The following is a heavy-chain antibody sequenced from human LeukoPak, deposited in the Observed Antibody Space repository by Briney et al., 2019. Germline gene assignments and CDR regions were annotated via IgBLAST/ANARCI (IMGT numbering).Heavy chain of an antibody. Sequence: GGSLRLSCAASGFTFSTYTIHWVRQAPGKGLEWVAVISNDGHFKYYADSVKGRFTISRDNSKSTLFPQMNSLTIEDTAVYYCARETRLPHNDILINRRAFDIWGQGTILTVSS. CDR2: ISNDGHFK. V-gene: IGHV3-30-3*01. J-gene: IGHJ3*02. D-gene: IGHD3-9*01. CDR3: ARETRLPHNDILINRRAFDI. CDR1: GFTFSTYT.